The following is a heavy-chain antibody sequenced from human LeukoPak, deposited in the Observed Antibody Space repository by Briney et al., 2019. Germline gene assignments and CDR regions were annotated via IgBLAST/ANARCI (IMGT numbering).Heavy chain of an antibody. Sequence: PGGSLRLSCSASGFSFSNFAMNWFRQAPGKGLEYVSVIGPNGGDAYYADSVRGRFTISRDNSKNTLYLQMNSLRAEDTAVYYCARGFDYWGQGTLVTVSS. J-gene: IGHJ4*02. CDR3: ARGFDY. CDR2: IGPNGGDA. CDR1: GFSFSNFA. V-gene: IGHV3-64*04.